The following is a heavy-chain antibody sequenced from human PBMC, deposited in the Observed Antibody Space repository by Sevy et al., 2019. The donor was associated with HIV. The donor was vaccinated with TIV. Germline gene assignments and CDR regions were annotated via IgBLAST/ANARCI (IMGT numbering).Heavy chain of an antibody. V-gene: IGHV4-59*01. D-gene: IGHD6-13*01. CDR1: GDSMNTYY. CDR3: AELVPGDNWFDP. J-gene: IGHJ5*02. CDR2: ILYSGST. Sequence: SETLSLTCTVTGDSMNTYYWAWIRQPPGKSLEWVGYILYSGSTEYSPSLKSRVTMALDKSKNEVSLRLSSVTAADTAVYYCAELVPGDNWFDPWGQGRLVTVSA.